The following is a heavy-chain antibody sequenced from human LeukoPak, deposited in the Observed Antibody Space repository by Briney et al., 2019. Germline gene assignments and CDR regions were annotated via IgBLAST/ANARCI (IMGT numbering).Heavy chain of an antibody. J-gene: IGHJ6*03. CDR1: GFTFSSYS. D-gene: IGHD2-2*01. CDR2: ISSSSSTI. V-gene: IGHV3-48*01. Sequence: PGGSLRLSCAASGFTFSSYSMNWVRQAPGKGLEWVSYISSSSSTIYYADSVKGRFTISRDNAKNSLYLQMNSLRAEDTAVYYCARGNLVPAAPWYMDVWGKGTTVTVSS. CDR3: ARGNLVPAAPWYMDV.